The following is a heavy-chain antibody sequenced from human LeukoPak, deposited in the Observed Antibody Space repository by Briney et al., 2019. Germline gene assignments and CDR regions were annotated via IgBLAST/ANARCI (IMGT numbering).Heavy chain of an antibody. CDR3: ARDGEYGTGSYYRGSFDY. CDR1: GYSFTAFY. Sequence: ASVKVSCKASGYSFTAFYIHWVRQAPGQGLEWMGWIHPRSGDTRYAQKFQGRVTMARDTSISTVYMDLSSLGSDNTAVYYCARDGEYGTGSYYRGSFDYWGQGILVTVSS. CDR2: IHPRSGDT. V-gene: IGHV1-2*02. D-gene: IGHD3-10*01. J-gene: IGHJ4*02.